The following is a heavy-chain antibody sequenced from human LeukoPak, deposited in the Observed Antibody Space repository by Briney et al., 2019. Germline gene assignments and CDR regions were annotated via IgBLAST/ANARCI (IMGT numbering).Heavy chain of an antibody. D-gene: IGHD3-10*01. V-gene: IGHV3-11*01. CDR1: GFTFSDYY. CDR2: ISTSGDTT. Sequence: PGGSLRLSCAASGFTFSDYYMSWFRQAPGKGLEWVSYISTSGDTTHYTDSVKGRFTISRDDARNSLYLQMNSLRAEDTAVYYCATSSGSSAWGQGTLVTVSS. CDR3: ATSSGSSA. J-gene: IGHJ5*02.